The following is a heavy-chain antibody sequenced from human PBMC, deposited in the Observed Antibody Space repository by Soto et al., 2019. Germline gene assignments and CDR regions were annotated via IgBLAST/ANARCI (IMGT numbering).Heavy chain of an antibody. CDR2: IYYSCIT. J-gene: IGHJ3*02. Sequence: AETRSVTCTVSGVSISSYDWSWIRQPPGKGLEWIGDIYYSCITNYNPALKSRVTISVDTSKTQFSLKLSSVTAADTAVYYCARRGYDILTGPGAFDIWGQGTIVTVSS. V-gene: IGHV4-59*01. D-gene: IGHD3-9*01. CDR1: GVSISSYD. CDR3: ARRGYDILTGPGAFDI.